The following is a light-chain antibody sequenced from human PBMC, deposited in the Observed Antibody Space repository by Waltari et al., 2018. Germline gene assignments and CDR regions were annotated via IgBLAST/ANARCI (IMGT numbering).Light chain of an antibody. CDR2: KAN. V-gene: IGLV8-61*01. Sequence: QTVVTQEPSLSVSPGGTVTLTCALSSGSVSTTSYASWYQQTPGQAPRTLVYKANTRSSGVPDRFSGSILGNKAALTIAGAQADDESNYYCLVYMGSGIWVFGGGTKLTVL. CDR3: LVYMGSGIWV. J-gene: IGLJ3*02. CDR1: SGSVSTTSY.